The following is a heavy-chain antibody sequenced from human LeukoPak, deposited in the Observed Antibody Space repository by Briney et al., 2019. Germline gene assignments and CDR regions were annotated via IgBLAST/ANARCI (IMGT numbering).Heavy chain of an antibody. CDR3: AKDASVREIVVVIYFDY. CDR2: IRYDGTKT. Sequence: GGSLRLSCIGSTFTFSDYGMHWVRQAPGKGLEWVAFIRYDGTKTYYADSVKGRFTISRDNAKNSLYLQMNSLRAEDTAVYYCAKDASVREIVVVIYFDYWGQGTLVTVSS. V-gene: IGHV3-30*02. CDR1: TFTFSDYG. D-gene: IGHD3-22*01. J-gene: IGHJ4*02.